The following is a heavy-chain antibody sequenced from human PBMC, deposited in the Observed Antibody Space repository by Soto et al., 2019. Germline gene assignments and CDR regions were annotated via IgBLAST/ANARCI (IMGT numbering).Heavy chain of an antibody. D-gene: IGHD4-17*01. CDR1: GYSISSGYY. CDR2: INHSGST. J-gene: IGHJ5*02. Sequence: SETLSLTCAVSGYSISSGYYLGWIRQSPGKGLEWLGSINHSGSTFYNPSLRSRLTLSVDTSKNQLSLELDSVTAAGTAIYYCARGTLTTYNWFDPWGQGALVTVSS. V-gene: IGHV4-38-2*01. CDR3: ARGTLTTYNWFDP.